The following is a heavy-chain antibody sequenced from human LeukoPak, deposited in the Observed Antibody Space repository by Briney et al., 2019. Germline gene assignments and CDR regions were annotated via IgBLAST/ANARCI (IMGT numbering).Heavy chain of an antibody. CDR1: GYTFTGYY. V-gene: IGHV1-2*02. CDR3: ARKGYSSGWYGFDY. CDR2: INPNSGGT. J-gene: IGHJ4*02. Sequence: ASVKVSCKASGYTFTGYYMHWVRQAPGQGLEWMGWINPNSGGTNYAQKFQGRVTMTRDTSISTAYMELSRLRSDDTAVYYCARKGYSSGWYGFDYWGQGTLVTVSS. D-gene: IGHD6-19*01.